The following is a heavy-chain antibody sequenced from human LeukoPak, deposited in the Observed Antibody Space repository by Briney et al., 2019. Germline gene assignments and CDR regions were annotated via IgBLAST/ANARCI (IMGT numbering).Heavy chain of an antibody. D-gene: IGHD3-10*01. CDR1: GLTVSSIY. J-gene: IGHJ4*02. CDR3: ASPGGGDYYNS. V-gene: IGHV3-53*01. CDR2: IYTGGYT. Sequence: GGSLRLSCTASGLTVSSIYMSWVRQTPGQGLQWVSVIYTGGYTFYADSVKGRFTISRDNSKSTLYLQMNSLRAEDTAVYYCASPGGGDYYNSWGQGTLVTVSS.